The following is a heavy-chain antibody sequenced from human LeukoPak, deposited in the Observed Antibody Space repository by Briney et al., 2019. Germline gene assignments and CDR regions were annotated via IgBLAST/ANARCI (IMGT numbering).Heavy chain of an antibody. J-gene: IGHJ4*02. CDR1: GFTFSYYS. V-gene: IGHV3-48*02. Sequence: GGSLRLSCAASGFTFSYYSMSWIRQAPGKGLEWISYISGSSNIKHFADSVKGRFTISRDNAKESLYLQMDSLRDEDTALYFCARGIFYGSGTQSFDYWGQGTLVTVSS. CDR2: ISGSSNIK. CDR3: ARGIFYGSGTQSFDY. D-gene: IGHD3-10*01.